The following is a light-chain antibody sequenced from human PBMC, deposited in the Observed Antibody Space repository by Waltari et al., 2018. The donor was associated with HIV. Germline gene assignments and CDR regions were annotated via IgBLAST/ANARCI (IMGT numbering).Light chain of an antibody. CDR2: EVS. J-gene: IGLJ3*02. CDR3: NSYAGSNNWV. CDR1: SSAVGVYNY. Sequence: QSALTQPPSASGSPGQSVTLSCTGPSSAVGVYNYVSWYQQHPGKAPKLMIYEVSKRPSGVPDGFSGSKSGNTASLTVSGLQAEDEADYYCNSYAGSNNWVFGGGTKLTVL. V-gene: IGLV2-8*01.